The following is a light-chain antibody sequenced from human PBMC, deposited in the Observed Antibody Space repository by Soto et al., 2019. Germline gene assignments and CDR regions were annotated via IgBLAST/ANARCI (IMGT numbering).Light chain of an antibody. J-gene: IGLJ1*01. V-gene: IGLV2-14*01. CDR3: GSYTSSITLGV. CDR1: SGDIGGYDY. Sequence: QSALTQPASVSGSPGQSITISCTGTSGDIGGYDYVSWYQQHPGKAPKLMIYDVSNRPSGVSNRFSGSKSGNTASLTISGLQDEDEADYYCGSYTSSITLGVFGTGTKLTVL. CDR2: DVS.